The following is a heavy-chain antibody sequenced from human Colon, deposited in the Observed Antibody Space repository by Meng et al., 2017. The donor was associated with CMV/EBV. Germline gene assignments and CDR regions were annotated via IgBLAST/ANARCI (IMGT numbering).Heavy chain of an antibody. D-gene: IGHD2/OR15-2a*01. J-gene: IGHJ4*02. V-gene: IGHV1-46*02. Sequence: SCKASGYTFDNYYMPWVRRARGQGLEWMGIINPITGSTTYAQKFRGTVTVTRDTSTTTVYMELSSLTSEDTAVYYCARGSFYDKPDFWGQGTLVTVSS. CDR2: INPITGST. CDR3: ARGSFYDKPDF. CDR1: GYTFDNYY.